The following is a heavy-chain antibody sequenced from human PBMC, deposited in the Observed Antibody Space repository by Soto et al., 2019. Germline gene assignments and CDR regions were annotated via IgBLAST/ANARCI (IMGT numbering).Heavy chain of an antibody. V-gene: IGHV3-74*01. CDR2: ISINGGST. Sequence: EVQLVESGGGLVQPGGSLRLSCAASGFTFSSYWMHWVRQAPGKGLVWVSRISINGGSTSYADSVKGRFTISRDNAKNTLNLQRNSLRAEDTSVYYCASGGVAGSGTYYNDNWGRGTLVTVSS. CDR1: GFTFSSYW. D-gene: IGHD3-10*01. J-gene: IGHJ4*02. CDR3: ASGGVAGSGTYYNDN.